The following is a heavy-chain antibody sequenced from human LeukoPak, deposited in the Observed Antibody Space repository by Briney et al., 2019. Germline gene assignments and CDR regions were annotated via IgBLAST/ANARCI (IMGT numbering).Heavy chain of an antibody. CDR3: AREERFGELIQIDY. V-gene: IGHV1-58*02. CDR2: IVVGSGNT. D-gene: IGHD3-10*01. CDR1: GFTFTSSA. Sequence: SVKVSCKASGFTFTSSAMQWVRQARGQRLEWIGWIVVGSGNTNYAQKFQERVTITRDMSTSTAYMELSSLRSEDTAVYYCAREERFGELIQIDYWGQGTLVTVSS. J-gene: IGHJ4*02.